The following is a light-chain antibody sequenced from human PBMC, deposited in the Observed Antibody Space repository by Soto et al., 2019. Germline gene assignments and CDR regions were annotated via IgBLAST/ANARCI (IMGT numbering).Light chain of an antibody. Sequence: EIVMTQSPATLSVSRGERATLSCRANQAISSNLAWYQQKPGQAPRLLIYGASTRATGIQDRFSGSGSGTEFTLTIRSLQSEDFAVYYCQQRSNWPPTFGQGTRLEIK. V-gene: IGKV3-15*01. CDR2: GAS. CDR3: QQRSNWPPT. J-gene: IGKJ5*01. CDR1: QAISSN.